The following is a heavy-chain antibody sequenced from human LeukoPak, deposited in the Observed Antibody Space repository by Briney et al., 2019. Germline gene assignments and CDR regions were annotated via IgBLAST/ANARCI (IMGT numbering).Heavy chain of an antibody. J-gene: IGHJ3*02. CDR1: GYTFTSYD. CDR2: MNPNSGNT. V-gene: IGHV1-8*01. CDR3: AREGVYYYDAFDI. Sequence: ASVKVSCKASGYTFTSYDINWVRQATGRGLEWMGWMNPNSGNTGYAQKFQGRVTMTRKTSISTAYMELSSLRSEDTAVYYCAREGVYYYDAFDIWGQGTMVTVSS. D-gene: IGHD3-22*01.